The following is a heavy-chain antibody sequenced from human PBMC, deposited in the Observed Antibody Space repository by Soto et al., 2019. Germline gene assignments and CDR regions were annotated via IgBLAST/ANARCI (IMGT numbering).Heavy chain of an antibody. J-gene: IGHJ4*02. Sequence: QVQLVQSGAEVKKPGSSVKVSCKASGGTFSNCTITWVRQAPGQGLEWMGRIIPILDIANFAHKFQGRLTLTADKATTAAYMELSRLRSEHTGVYYCASSPLPMVRGVKGIDYWVQGTLVTVSS. D-gene: IGHD3-10*01. V-gene: IGHV1-69*02. CDR2: IIPILDIA. CDR1: GGTFSNCT. CDR3: ASSPLPMVRGVKGIDY.